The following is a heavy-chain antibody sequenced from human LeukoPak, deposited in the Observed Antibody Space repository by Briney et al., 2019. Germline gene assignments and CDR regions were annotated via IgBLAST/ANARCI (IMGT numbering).Heavy chain of an antibody. CDR2: INHSEST. J-gene: IGHJ4*02. CDR1: GGSFSGYY. CDR3: ARGRFLTRWIAVADPYYFDY. D-gene: IGHD6-19*01. V-gene: IGHV4-34*01. Sequence: SETLSLTCAVYGGSFSGYYWSWIRQPPGKGLEWIGEINHSESTNYNPSLKSRVTISVDTSKNQFSLKLSSVTAADTAVYYCARGRFLTRWIAVADPYYFDYWGQGTLVTVSS.